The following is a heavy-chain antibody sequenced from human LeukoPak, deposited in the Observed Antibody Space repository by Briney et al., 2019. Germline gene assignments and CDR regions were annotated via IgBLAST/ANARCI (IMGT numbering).Heavy chain of an antibody. Sequence: PGRSLRLSCAASGFTFSSYAMHWVRQAPGKGLEWVAVISYDGSYKYYADSVKGRFTISRDNSKNTLYLQMNSLRAEDTAVYYCAKDLAELDYGESYYYMDVWGKGTTVTVSS. CDR1: GFTFSSYA. CDR3: AKDLAELDYGESYYYMDV. CDR2: ISYDGSYK. V-gene: IGHV3-30*04. D-gene: IGHD4-17*01. J-gene: IGHJ6*03.